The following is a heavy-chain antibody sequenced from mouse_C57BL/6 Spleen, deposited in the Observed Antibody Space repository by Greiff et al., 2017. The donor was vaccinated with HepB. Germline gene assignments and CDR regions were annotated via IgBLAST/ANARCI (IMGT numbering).Heavy chain of an antibody. Sequence: VQLKQSGAELVRPGASVKLSCTASGFNIKDDYMHWVKQRPEQGLEWIGWIDPENGDTEYASKFQGKATITADTSSNTAYLQLSSLTSEDTAVYYCTRGRWLLQNYFDYWGQGTTLTVSS. CDR1: GFNIKDDY. D-gene: IGHD2-3*01. V-gene: IGHV14-4*01. CDR3: TRGRWLLQNYFDY. J-gene: IGHJ2*01. CDR2: IDPENGDT.